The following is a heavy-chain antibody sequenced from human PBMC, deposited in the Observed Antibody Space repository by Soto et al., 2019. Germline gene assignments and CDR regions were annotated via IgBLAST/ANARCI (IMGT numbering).Heavy chain of an antibody. V-gene: IGHV3-72*01. D-gene: IGHD2-15*01. J-gene: IGHJ6*02. Sequence: EVQLVESGGGLVQPGGSLRLSCAASGFTFSDHYMDWVRQTPGKGLEWVGRSRNKAHSYTTKYAASVQGIFTFSREASKSSFYRQMDSLRTEDTALYYCVRGPSAGSSANYYGLDVWGQGTTVIVSS. CDR3: VRGPSAGSSANYYGLDV. CDR2: SRNKAHSYTT. CDR1: GFTFSDHY.